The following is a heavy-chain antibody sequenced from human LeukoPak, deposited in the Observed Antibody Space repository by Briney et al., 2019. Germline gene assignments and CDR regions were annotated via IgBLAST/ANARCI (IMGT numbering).Heavy chain of an antibody. CDR3: VNSGTTAFDY. V-gene: IGHV3-64D*06. J-gene: IGHJ4*02. Sequence: GGSLRLSCSASGFTFSTYAMHWVRQAPGKGLEYVSAISSNEGSTYYADSVKGRFTISRDNSKNTLYLQMSSLRAEDTAVYYCVNSGTTAFDYWGQGTLVTVSS. CDR2: ISSNEGST. CDR1: GFTFSTYA. D-gene: IGHD1-26*01.